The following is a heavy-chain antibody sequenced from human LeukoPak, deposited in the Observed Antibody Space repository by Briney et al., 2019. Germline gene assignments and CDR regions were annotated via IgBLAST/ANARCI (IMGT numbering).Heavy chain of an antibody. J-gene: IGHJ3*02. D-gene: IGHD3-10*01. CDR1: GGSISTSSYY. CDR3: ARHRGRLSNFVLWFVGRAFDI. CDR2: IFYSGST. V-gene: IGHV4-39*01. Sequence: SETLSLTCTVSGGSISTSSYYWGWVRQPPGKGLEWIGNIFYSGSTYYSPSLKSRVTISLDTSRNQFSLKLSSVTAADTAVYYCARHRGRLSNFVLWFVGRAFDIWGQGTMVTVSS.